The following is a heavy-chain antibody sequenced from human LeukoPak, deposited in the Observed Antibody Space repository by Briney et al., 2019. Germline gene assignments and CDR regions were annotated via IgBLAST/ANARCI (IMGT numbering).Heavy chain of an antibody. CDR1: GFTFSSYG. Sequence: GGSLRLSCAATGFTFSSYGMHWVRQAPGKGLEWVAVISYDGSNKYYADSVKGRFTISRDNSKNTLYLQMNSLRAEDTAVYYCAKEYSSGWYMVDYWGQGTLVTVSS. J-gene: IGHJ4*02. CDR3: AKEYSSGWYMVDY. CDR2: ISYDGSNK. V-gene: IGHV3-30*18. D-gene: IGHD6-19*01.